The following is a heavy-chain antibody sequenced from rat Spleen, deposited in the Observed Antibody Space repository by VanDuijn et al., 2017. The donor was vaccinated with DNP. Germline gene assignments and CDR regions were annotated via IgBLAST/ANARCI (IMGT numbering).Heavy chain of an antibody. D-gene: IGHD1-9*01. CDR3: ARGVSSYYGYNSYWYFDS. CDR1: GYSITSNY. V-gene: IGHV3-1*01. Sequence: EVQLQESGSGLVKPSQSLSLACSVTGYSITSNYWGWIRKFPGNKLEYIGHISYSGSTNYNPSLRSRLSITRDTSKNHFFLHLNSVTTEDTATYYCARGVSSYYGYNSYWYFDSWGPGTVVTVSS. CDR2: ISYSGST. J-gene: IGHJ1*01.